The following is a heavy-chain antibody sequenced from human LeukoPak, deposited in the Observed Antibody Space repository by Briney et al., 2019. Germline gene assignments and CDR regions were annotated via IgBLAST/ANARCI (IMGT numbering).Heavy chain of an antibody. J-gene: IGHJ4*02. V-gene: IGHV4-59*08. Sequence: SETPSLTCTVSGGSISSYYWSWIRQPPGKGLEWIGYIYYSGSTNYNPSLKSRVTISVDTSKNQFSLKLSSVTAADTAVYYCARLVTMVRGVIRRGYYFDYWGQGTLVTVSS. CDR2: IYYSGST. CDR1: GGSISSYY. D-gene: IGHD3-10*01. CDR3: ARLVTMVRGVIRRGYYFDY.